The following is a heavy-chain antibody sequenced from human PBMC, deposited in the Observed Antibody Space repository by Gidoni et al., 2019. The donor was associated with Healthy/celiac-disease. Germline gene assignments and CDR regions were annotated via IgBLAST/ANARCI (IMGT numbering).Heavy chain of an antibody. CDR1: GFTFSSYA. CDR3: AREEGFTYYDFWSGPEPRMDV. Sequence: QVQLVESGGGVVQPGRSLRLSCAASGFTFSSYALHGVRQAPGKGLEWVAVISYDGSNKYYADSVKGRFTISRDNSKNTLYLQMNSLRAEDTAVYYCAREEGFTYYDFWSGPEPRMDVWGQGTTVTVSS. V-gene: IGHV3-30-3*01. CDR2: ISYDGSNK. J-gene: IGHJ6*02. D-gene: IGHD3-3*01.